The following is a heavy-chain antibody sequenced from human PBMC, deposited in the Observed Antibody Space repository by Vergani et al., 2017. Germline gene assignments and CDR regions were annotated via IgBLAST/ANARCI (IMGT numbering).Heavy chain of an antibody. CDR2: ISSSSSYI. J-gene: IGHJ4*02. Sequence: EVQLVESGGGLVKPGGSLRLSCAASGFTFSSYSMNWVRQAPGKGLEWVSSISSSSSYIYYADSVKGRVTISVDTSKNQFSLKLSSVTAADTAVYYCASIVLSPGGQFYYFDYWGQGTLVTVSS. V-gene: IGHV3-21*04. CDR3: ASIVLSPGGQFYYFDY. D-gene: IGHD2-8*01. CDR1: GFTFSSYS.